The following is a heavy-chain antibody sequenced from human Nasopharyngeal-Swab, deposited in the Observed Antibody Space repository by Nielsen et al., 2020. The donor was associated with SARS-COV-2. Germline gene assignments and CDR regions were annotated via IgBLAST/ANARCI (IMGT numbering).Heavy chain of an antibody. CDR3: ARDGKYQVPDLSCYIDV. Sequence: PGKGLEWIGSIYHSGGGYYNPSLKSRVTISVDTSKNQFSLKLSSVTAADTAVYYCARDGKYQVPDLSCYIDVWGKGTTVTVSS. CDR2: IYHSGGG. J-gene: IGHJ6*04. V-gene: IGHV4-38-2*02. D-gene: IGHD2-2*01.